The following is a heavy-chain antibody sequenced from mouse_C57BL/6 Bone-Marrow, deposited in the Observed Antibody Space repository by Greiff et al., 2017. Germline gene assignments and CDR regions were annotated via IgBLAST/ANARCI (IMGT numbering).Heavy chain of an antibody. Sequence: QVQLQQPGAELVRPGSSVKLSCKASGYTFTSYWMHWVKQRPIQGLEWIGNIDPSDSETHYNPQFKDQATLTVDKSSSTAYMQLSSLTSEDSAVYYCAREERGGCYYWYFDVWGTGTTVTVSS. CDR3: AREERGGCYYWYFDV. CDR1: GYTFTSYW. CDR2: IDPSDSET. V-gene: IGHV1-52*01. J-gene: IGHJ1*03. D-gene: IGHD1-1*02.